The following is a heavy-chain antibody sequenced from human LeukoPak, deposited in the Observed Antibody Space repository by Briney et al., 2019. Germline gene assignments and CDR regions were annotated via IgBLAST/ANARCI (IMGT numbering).Heavy chain of an antibody. CDR2: ISSSSSTI. J-gene: IGHJ6*02. Sequence: GGSLRLSCAASGSTFSSYSMNWVRQAPGKGLEWVSYISSSSSTIYYADSVKGRFTISRDNAKNSLYLQMNSLRAEDTAVYYCARWDIVVVPAARGYGMDVWGQGTTVTVSS. CDR1: GSTFSSYS. V-gene: IGHV3-48*01. D-gene: IGHD2-2*01. CDR3: ARWDIVVVPAARGYGMDV.